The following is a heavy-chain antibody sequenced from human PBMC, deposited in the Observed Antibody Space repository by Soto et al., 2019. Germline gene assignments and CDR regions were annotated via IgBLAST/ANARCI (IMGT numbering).Heavy chain of an antibody. D-gene: IGHD3-9*01. Sequence: EVQLVESGGGWLHPGGPLSFPWPASGLTFSSNKRNGVRQAQGRGLEWFSYIRGSGGSIHYADSLKGRFTISRDNAKKSLFLQMNGLRAEDTAVYYCARESDYDTFDCWGQGTLVTVSS. V-gene: IGHV3-48*03. CDR1: GLTFSSNK. CDR3: ARESDYDTFDC. J-gene: IGHJ4*02. CDR2: IRGSGGSI.